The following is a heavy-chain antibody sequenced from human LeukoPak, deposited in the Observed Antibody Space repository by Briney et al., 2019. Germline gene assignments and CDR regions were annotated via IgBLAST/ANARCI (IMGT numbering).Heavy chain of an antibody. CDR2: ISSNGVST. J-gene: IGHJ4*02. CDR1: GFTFSSYA. V-gene: IGHV3-64*01. Sequence: GGSLRLSCAASGFTFSSYAMHWVRQAPGTGLEYVSGISSNGVSTYYANSVKGRSTISRDNSKNTLYLQMGSLRAEDMAVYYCARNTSMSYYFDSWGQGTLVTVSS. D-gene: IGHD5-18*01. CDR3: ARNTSMSYYFDS.